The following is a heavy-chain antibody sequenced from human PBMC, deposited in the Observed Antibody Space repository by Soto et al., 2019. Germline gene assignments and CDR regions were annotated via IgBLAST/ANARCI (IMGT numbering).Heavy chain of an antibody. CDR3: ARTNYDYVWGSYRQHDAFGI. J-gene: IGHJ3*02. CDR2: FDPEDGET. Sequence: QVQLVQSGAEVKKPGASVKVSCKVSGYTLTELSMHWVRQAPGKGLEWMGGFDPEDGETIYAQKFQGRVTMTEDTSTDTAYMELSSLRSEDTAVYYCARTNYDYVWGSYRQHDAFGIWGQGTMVTVSS. CDR1: GYTLTELS. D-gene: IGHD3-16*02. V-gene: IGHV1-24*01.